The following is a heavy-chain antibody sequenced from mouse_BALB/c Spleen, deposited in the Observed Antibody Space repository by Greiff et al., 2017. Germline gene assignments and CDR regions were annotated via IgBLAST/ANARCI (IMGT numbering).Heavy chain of an antibody. CDR3: ARHNYYGSSPFDY. CDR1: GFTFSSYG. D-gene: IGHD1-1*01. J-gene: IGHJ2*01. CDR2: ISSGGSYT. V-gene: IGHV5-6*01. Sequence: EVQRVESGGDLVKPGGSLKLSCAASGFTFSSYGMSWVRQTPDKRLEWVATISSGGSYTYYPDSVKGRFTISRDNAKNTLYLQMSSLKSEDTAMYYCARHNYYGSSPFDYWGQGTTLTVSS.